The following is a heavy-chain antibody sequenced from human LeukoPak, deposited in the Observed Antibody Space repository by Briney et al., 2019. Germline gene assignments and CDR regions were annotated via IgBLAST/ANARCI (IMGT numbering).Heavy chain of an antibody. V-gene: IGHV4-39*07. CDR3: ARMKVPRESSGYWSTSQPKTDIDI. Sequence: PSETLSLTCTVSGGSISSSSYYWGWIRQPPGKGLEWIGSISYSGSTYYSPALKSRVTISVDTSKNQFYLELSSVAAADTAVYYCARMKVPRESSGYWSTSQPKTDIDIWGQGTMVTVSS. CDR1: GGSISSSSYY. J-gene: IGHJ3*02. CDR2: ISYSGST. D-gene: IGHD3-22*01.